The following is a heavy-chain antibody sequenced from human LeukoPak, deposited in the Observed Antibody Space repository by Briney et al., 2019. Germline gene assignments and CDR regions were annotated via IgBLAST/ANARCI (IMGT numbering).Heavy chain of an antibody. D-gene: IGHD2-15*01. Sequence: SETLSLTCSVSGDSINSNYWSWMRQPPGKGLEWIGYIYYSGSTNYNPSLKSRVTISVDTSKNQFSLKLSSVTAADTAVYYCARGRVARGAFDIWGQGTMVTVSS. V-gene: IGHV4-59*01. J-gene: IGHJ3*02. CDR2: IYYSGST. CDR1: GDSINSNY. CDR3: ARGRVARGAFDI.